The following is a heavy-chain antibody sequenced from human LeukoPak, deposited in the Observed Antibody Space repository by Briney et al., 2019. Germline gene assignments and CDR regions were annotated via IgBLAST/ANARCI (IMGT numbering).Heavy chain of an antibody. CDR3: ARGSPYVGDAFDI. Sequence: PSETLSLTCTVSGGSISSYYWSWIRQPPGKGLEWIGYIYYSGSTNYNPSLKSRVTISVDTSKNQFSLKLSSVTAADTAVSYCARGSPYVGDAFDIWGQGTMVTVSS. CDR2: IYYSGST. CDR1: GGSISSYY. J-gene: IGHJ3*02. V-gene: IGHV4-59*01. D-gene: IGHD3-16*01.